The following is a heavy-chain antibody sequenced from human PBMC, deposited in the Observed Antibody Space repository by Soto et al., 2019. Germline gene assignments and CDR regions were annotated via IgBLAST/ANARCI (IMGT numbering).Heavy chain of an antibody. CDR2: IIPIFGTA. Sequence: SVKVSCKASGGTFSSYAISWVRQAPGQGLEWMGGIIPIFGTANYAQKFQGRVTITADESTSTAYMELSSLRSEDTAVYYCARWRGGTAYYCYYGMDVWGQGTTVTVSS. D-gene: IGHD2-15*01. J-gene: IGHJ6*02. CDR3: ARWRGGTAYYCYYGMDV. CDR1: GGTFSSYA. V-gene: IGHV1-69*13.